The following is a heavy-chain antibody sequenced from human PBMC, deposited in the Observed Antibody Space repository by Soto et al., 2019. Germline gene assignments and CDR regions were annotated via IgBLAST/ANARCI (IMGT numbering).Heavy chain of an antibody. CDR1: GRSFSGYY. D-gene: IGHD2-2*01. CDR2: INHSGST. Sequence: PSETLSLTCAVYGRSFSGYYWSWIRQPPGKGLEWIGEINHSGSTNYNPSLKSRVTISVDTSKNQFSLKLSSVTAADTAVYYCARVQVVVVPAAMNPFDYWGQGTLVTVS. CDR3: ARVQVVVVPAAMNPFDY. V-gene: IGHV4-34*01. J-gene: IGHJ4*02.